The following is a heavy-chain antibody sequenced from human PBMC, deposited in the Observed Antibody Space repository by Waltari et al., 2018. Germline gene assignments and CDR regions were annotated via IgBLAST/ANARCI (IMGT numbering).Heavy chain of an antibody. Sequence: QVQLVQSGAEVKKPGASLKVSCKASGYIFTNYGISWVRQAPGQGLEWMGWISGNNGHTNLAQKFLGRLTMAKDTSTNTVYMELSRLTSDDTAVYYCAKDRHLLIEEGFLLALDPWGQGTLVTVSS. J-gene: IGHJ5*02. CDR1: GYIFTNYG. CDR2: ISGNNGHT. CDR3: AKDRHLLIEEGFLLALDP. D-gene: IGHD2-15*01. V-gene: IGHV1-18*04.